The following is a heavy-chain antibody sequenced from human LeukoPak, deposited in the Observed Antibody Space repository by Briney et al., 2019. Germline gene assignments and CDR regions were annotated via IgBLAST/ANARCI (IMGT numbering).Heavy chain of an antibody. D-gene: IGHD3-22*01. V-gene: IGHV4-59*01. Sequence: SETLSLTCTVSGGSISSYYWSWIRQPPGKGLEWIGYIYYSGSTNYNPSLKSRVTISVDTSKKQFSLKLSPVTAADTAVYYCARADYYDSSCFDYWGQGTLVTVSS. J-gene: IGHJ4*02. CDR3: ARADYYDSSCFDY. CDR1: GGSISSYY. CDR2: IYYSGST.